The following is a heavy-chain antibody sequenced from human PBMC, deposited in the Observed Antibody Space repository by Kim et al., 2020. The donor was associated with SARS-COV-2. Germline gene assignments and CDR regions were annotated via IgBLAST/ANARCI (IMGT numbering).Heavy chain of an antibody. Sequence: GGSLRLSCAASGFTFSSYAMSWVRQAPGKGLEWVSAISGSGGSTYYADSVKGRFTISRDNSKNTLYLQMNSLRAEDTAVYYCAKAPRGIVGASPFDYWGQGTLVTVSS. J-gene: IGHJ4*02. CDR2: ISGSGGST. CDR1: GFTFSSYA. V-gene: IGHV3-23*01. CDR3: AKAPRGIVGASPFDY. D-gene: IGHD1-26*01.